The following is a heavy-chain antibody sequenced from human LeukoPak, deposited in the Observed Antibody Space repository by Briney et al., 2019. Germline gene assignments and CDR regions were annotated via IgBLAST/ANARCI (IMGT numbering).Heavy chain of an antibody. V-gene: IGHV3-48*04. CDR1: GFTFSSYS. J-gene: IGHJ3*02. D-gene: IGHD2-21*02. CDR2: ISSSSSTI. CDR3: ARDRGLGCGGDCRSVAFDI. Sequence: PGGSLRLSCAASGFTFSSYSMNWVRQAPGKGLEWVSYISSSSSTIYYADSVKGRFTISRDNAKNSLYLQMNSLRAEDTAVYYCARDRGLGCGGDCRSVAFDIWGQGTMVTVSS.